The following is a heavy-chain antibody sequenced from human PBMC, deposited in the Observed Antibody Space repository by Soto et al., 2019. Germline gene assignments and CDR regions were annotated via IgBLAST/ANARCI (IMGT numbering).Heavy chain of an antibody. D-gene: IGHD3-10*01. CDR3: ASSYGSGCRAFYY. J-gene: IGHJ4*02. V-gene: IGHV1-69*02. Sequence: QVQLVQSGAEVKRPGSSVKVSCKASGDTFNFYSINWVRQAPGLGLEWMGRVNPIVSMSNYAQKFQGRVTMTADKSTTTAYRKLMSLRAEDMAIYSGASSYGSGCRAFYYWGQGGMVTVSS. CDR2: VNPIVSMS. CDR1: GDTFNFYS.